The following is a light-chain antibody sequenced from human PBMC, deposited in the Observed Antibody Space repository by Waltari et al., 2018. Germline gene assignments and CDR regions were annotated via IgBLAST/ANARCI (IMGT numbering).Light chain of an antibody. V-gene: IGLV2-14*01. CDR3: SSYTSSYNLV. J-gene: IGLJ2*01. CDR2: EVI. Sequence: QSALTQPASVSGSPGQSITISCTGTSSDVGGYDYVSWYQQHPGKAPKLMIYEVINRPSGVSNRCSGSKSGNTASLTISGLQAEDEADYYCSSYTSSYNLVFGGGTKLTVL. CDR1: SSDVGGYDY.